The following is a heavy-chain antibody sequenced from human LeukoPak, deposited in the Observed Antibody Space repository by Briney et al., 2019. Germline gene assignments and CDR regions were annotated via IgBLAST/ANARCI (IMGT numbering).Heavy chain of an antibody. J-gene: IGHJ4*02. CDR1: GFTVSSNY. V-gene: IGHV3-66*01. D-gene: IGHD6-13*01. CDR3: AKAGIAAESDY. CDR2: IYSGGST. Sequence: GGSLRLSCAASGFTVSSNYMSWVRQAPGKGLEWVSVIYSGGSTYYADSVKGRFTISRDNSKNTLYLQMNSLRAEDTAVYYCAKAGIAAESDYWGQGTLVTVSS.